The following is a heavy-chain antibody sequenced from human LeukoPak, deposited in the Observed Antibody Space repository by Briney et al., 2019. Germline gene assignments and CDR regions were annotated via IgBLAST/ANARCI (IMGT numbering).Heavy chain of an antibody. CDR2: IYYSGST. D-gene: IGHD4-17*01. V-gene: IGHV4-59*01. CDR1: GGSISSYY. CDR3: ARGANGLGYGDYDYFDY. Sequence: SESVSLTCTVAGGSISSYYWSWIRQPPGKGLEWIGYIYYSGSTNYNPSLKSRVTISVDTSKNPFSLKLSSVTAADTAVYYCARGANGLGYGDYDYFDYWGQGTLVTVSS. J-gene: IGHJ4*02.